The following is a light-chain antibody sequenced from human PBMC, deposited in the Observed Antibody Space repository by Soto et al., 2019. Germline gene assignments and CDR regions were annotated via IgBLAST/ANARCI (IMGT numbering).Light chain of an antibody. CDR1: QDISTL. J-gene: IGKJ1*01. CDR3: PQYGSSLGT. Sequence: SGLSKYPATVALCKGVEATVSCMSSQDISTLLAWYQQKPGQPPRLLIYDTSIRATGIPARFSGSVSGTDFTLTIIRLQPEYFTVYYCPQYGSSLGTIGQGTKVDI. CDR2: DTS. V-gene: IGKV3-20*01.